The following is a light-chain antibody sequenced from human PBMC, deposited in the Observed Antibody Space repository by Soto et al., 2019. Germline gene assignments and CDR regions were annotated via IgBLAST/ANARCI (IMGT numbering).Light chain of an antibody. CDR3: QQYENLPT. J-gene: IGKJ1*01. CDR2: DAS. V-gene: IGKV1-33*01. Sequence: DIQMSQSPSSLSASVGDRVTITCQASQNINNYLNWYQQKPGRAPKLLIYDASNLEAGVPSRFRGSGSGTDFTFTISRLQPEDIATYYCQQYENLPTFGQGTKVAIK. CDR1: QNINNY.